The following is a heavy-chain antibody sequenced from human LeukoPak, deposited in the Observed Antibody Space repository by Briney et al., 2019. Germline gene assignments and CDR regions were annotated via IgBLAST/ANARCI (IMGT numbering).Heavy chain of an antibody. Sequence: PGGSLRLSCAASGFTFSSYEMNWVRQAPGKGLEWVSYISSSGSTIYYADSVKGRFTISRDNAKNSLYLRMNSLRAEDTAVYYCARDGYSSPYDYWGQGTLVTVSS. CDR1: GFTFSSYE. CDR2: ISSSGSTI. V-gene: IGHV3-48*03. CDR3: ARDGYSSPYDY. D-gene: IGHD6-13*01. J-gene: IGHJ4*02.